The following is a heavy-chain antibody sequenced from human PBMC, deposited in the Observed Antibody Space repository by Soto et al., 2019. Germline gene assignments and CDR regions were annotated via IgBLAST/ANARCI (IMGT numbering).Heavy chain of an antibody. CDR3: AKDYGFGGVNEAIDY. CDR2: ISWNSGSI. J-gene: IGHJ4*02. V-gene: IGHV3-9*01. CDR1: GFTFDDYS. Sequence: PGGSLRLSCAASGFTFDDYSMHWVRQAPGKGLEWVSGISWNSGSIGYADSVKGRFTISRDNAKNSLYLQMNSLRAEDTALYYCAKDYGFGGVNEAIDYWGQGTLVTVSS. D-gene: IGHD3-16*01.